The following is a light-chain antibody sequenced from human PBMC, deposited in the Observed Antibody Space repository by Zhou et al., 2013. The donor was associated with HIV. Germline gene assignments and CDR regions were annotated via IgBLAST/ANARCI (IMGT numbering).Light chain of an antibody. CDR1: QSVSIN. J-gene: IGKJ5*01. Sequence: EIVMTQSPATLSVSPGERATLSCRASQSVSINLAWYQQKPGQTPRLLIYGASTRATGIPARFSGSGSGTEFTLTISSLQSEDFAVYFCQHYNNWPRITFGQGTRLXIK. CDR2: GAS. CDR3: QHYNNWPRIT. V-gene: IGKV3-15*01.